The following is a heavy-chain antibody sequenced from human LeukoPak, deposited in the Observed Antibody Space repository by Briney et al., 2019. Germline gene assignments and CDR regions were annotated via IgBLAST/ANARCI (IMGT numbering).Heavy chain of an antibody. D-gene: IGHD2-2*01. J-gene: IGHJ4*02. Sequence: PGGSLRLSCAVSGFTFSSYWMHWVRHAPGKGLVWVSRINSDGSYTNYADSVKGRFTISRDNAKNTLYLQMNSLRAEDTAVYYCGGVGGSCGSTSCPYYFDYWGQGTLVTVSS. CDR2: INSDGSYT. CDR1: GFTFSSYW. V-gene: IGHV3-74*01. CDR3: GGVGGSCGSTSCPYYFDY.